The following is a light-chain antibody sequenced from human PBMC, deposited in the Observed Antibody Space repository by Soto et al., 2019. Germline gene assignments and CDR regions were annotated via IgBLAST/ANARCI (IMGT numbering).Light chain of an antibody. CDR1: QSVTRD. CDR3: QNRHN. V-gene: IGKV3-11*01. CDR2: DAS. J-gene: IGKJ3*01. Sequence: EIVLTQSPATLSLSPGERATLSCRASQSVTRDLAWYQQKPGQAPRLLIYDASNRATGIPARFSGSGSGTDFTLTISSLEPEDFAVYYCQNRHNLGPGTKVDIK.